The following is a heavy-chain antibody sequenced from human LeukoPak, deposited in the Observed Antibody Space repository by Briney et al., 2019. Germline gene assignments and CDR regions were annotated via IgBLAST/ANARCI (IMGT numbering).Heavy chain of an antibody. CDR3: ARTTTMVRYRYYYYGMDV. CDR1: GYTFTSHA. J-gene: IGHJ6*04. D-gene: IGHD3-10*01. V-gene: IGHV1-3*01. Sequence: EASVKVSCKASGYTFTSHAMHWVRQAPGQRLEWMGWINAGNGNTKYSQKFQGRVTITRDTSASTAYMELSSLRSEDTAVYYCARTTTMVRYRYYYYGMDVWGKGTTVTVSS. CDR2: INAGNGNT.